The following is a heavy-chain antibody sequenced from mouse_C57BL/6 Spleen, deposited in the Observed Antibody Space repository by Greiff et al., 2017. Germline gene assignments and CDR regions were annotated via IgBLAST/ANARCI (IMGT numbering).Heavy chain of an antibody. CDR2: ISSGGSYT. D-gene: IGHD6-1*01. CDR3: ARQGGATGDAMDY. V-gene: IGHV5-6*02. Sequence: DVKLVESGGDLVKPGGSLKLSCAASGFTFSSYGMSWVRQTPDKRLEWVATISSGGSYTYYPDSVKGRFTITRDNAKTTLYLQMSSLKSEDTAMYYCARQGGATGDAMDYWGQGTSVTVSS. CDR1: GFTFSSYG. J-gene: IGHJ4*01.